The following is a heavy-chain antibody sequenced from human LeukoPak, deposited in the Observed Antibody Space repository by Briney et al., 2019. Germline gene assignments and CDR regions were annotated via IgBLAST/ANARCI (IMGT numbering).Heavy chain of an antibody. V-gene: IGHV4-39*01. D-gene: IGHD5-24*01. Sequence: PSETQSLTCTVSGGSISSSSYYWGWIRQPPGRGLEWIGRIYYSGSTYYDPSLKSRVTISVYTSKNEFSLKLSSVTAADTAVYYCARRKRKGLGWFDPWGQGTLVTVSS. CDR2: IYYSGST. CDR1: GGSISSSSYY. CDR3: ARRKRKGLGWFDP. J-gene: IGHJ5*02.